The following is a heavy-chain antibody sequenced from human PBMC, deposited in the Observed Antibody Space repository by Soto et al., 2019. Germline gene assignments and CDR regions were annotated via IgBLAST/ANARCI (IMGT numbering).Heavy chain of an antibody. Sequence: QVPLVQSGAEEKRPGASVHVSCKASGYTFTGYAMHWVRQAPGHRLERMGWINAGNGNTKYSQKFQGRVTITRDTSASTAYMELSSLRSEDTAVYYCARAVAVPADFDFWGQGTLVTVSS. D-gene: IGHD6-19*01. CDR2: INAGNGNT. V-gene: IGHV1-3*05. CDR1: GYTFTGYA. J-gene: IGHJ4*02. CDR3: ARAVAVPADFDF.